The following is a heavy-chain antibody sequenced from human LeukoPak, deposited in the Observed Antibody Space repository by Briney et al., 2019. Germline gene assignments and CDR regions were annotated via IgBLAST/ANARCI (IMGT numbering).Heavy chain of an antibody. V-gene: IGHV5-51*01. CDR3: ARRDSSGWYEYAFDI. J-gene: IGHJ3*02. CDR2: IYPGDSDT. Sequence: GESLKISCKGSGYSFTSYWIGWVRQMPGKGLEWMGIIYPGDSDTRYSPSFQGQVTISADKSISTAYLQWSSLKASDTAMYYCARRDSSGWYEYAFDIWGQGTMVTVSS. D-gene: IGHD6-19*01. CDR1: GYSFTSYW.